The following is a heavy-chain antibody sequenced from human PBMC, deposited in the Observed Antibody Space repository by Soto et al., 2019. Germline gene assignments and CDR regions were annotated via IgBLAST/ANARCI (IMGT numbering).Heavy chain of an antibody. D-gene: IGHD6-13*01. CDR2: MNPNSGNT. V-gene: IGHV1-8*01. CDR3: ARGRLNKPAEAGQGGYY. CDR1: GYTFTSYD. J-gene: IGHJ4*02. Sequence: GASVKVSCKASGYTFTSYDINWVRQATGQGLEWMGWMNPNSGNTGYAQKFQGRVTMTRNTSISTAYMELSSLRSEDTAVYYCARGRLNKPAEAGQGGYYCGQGTLVTVSS.